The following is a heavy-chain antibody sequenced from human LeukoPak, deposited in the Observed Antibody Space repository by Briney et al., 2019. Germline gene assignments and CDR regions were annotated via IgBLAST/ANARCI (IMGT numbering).Heavy chain of an antibody. CDR3: ARDTLWGSSAFDI. Sequence: SETLSLTRTVSGGSISSYYWSWIRQPPGKGLEWIGYIYYSGSTNYNPSLKSRVTISVDTSKNQFSLKLSSVTAADTAVYYCARDTLWGSSAFDIWGQGTMVTVSS. D-gene: IGHD7-27*01. CDR1: GGSISSYY. J-gene: IGHJ3*02. CDR2: IYYSGST. V-gene: IGHV4-59*12.